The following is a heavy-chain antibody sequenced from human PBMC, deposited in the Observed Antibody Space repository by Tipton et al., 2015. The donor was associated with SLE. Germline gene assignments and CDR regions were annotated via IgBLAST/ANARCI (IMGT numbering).Heavy chain of an antibody. J-gene: IGHJ6*03. V-gene: IGHV4-59*02. CDR1: GDSVKSRY. CDR3: ARGREWNWSPYYMDV. D-gene: IGHD1-1*01. CDR2: RFHDGNI. Sequence: PSLTCTVSGDSVKSRYWIWVRQPAGRGLEWLAYRFHDGNINYNPSLKTRLTMSVDTSRDQFSLTLNSVTAADTGIYYCARGREWNWSPYYMDVWGKGTTVTVSS.